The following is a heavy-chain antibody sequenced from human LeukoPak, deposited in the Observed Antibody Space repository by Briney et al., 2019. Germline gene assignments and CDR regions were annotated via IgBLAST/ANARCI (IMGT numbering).Heavy chain of an antibody. CDR1: GFSFSSYA. CDR2: ITASGGST. V-gene: IGHV3-23*01. CDR3: AKLVLFSGTTGDLNY. D-gene: IGHD1-1*01. J-gene: IGHJ4*02. Sequence: GGSLRLSCAASGFSFSSYAMSWVRQAPGKGLEWVSTITASGGSTYYADSVKGRFTISRDNSKNTLYLQINSLRAEDTALCYCAKLVLFSGTTGDLNYWGQGTLVTASS.